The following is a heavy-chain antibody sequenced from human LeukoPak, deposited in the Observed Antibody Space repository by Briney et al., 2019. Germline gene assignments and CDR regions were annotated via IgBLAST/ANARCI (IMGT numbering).Heavy chain of an antibody. CDR1: GYTFTNYG. D-gene: IGHD2-2*01. CDR3: ARDGTGRVVPAARGWFDP. CDR2: INPSGGST. V-gene: IGHV1-46*01. Sequence: ASVKVSCKASGYTFTNYGITWVRQAPGQGLEWMGIINPSGGSTSYAQKFQGRVTMTRDTSTSTVYMELSSLRSEDTAVYYCARDGTGRVVPAARGWFDPWGQGTLVTVSS. J-gene: IGHJ5*02.